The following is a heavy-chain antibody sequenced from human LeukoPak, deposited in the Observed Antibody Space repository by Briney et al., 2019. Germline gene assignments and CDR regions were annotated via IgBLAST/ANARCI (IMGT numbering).Heavy chain of an antibody. CDR2: IYSGGST. CDR1: GFTVSNNY. D-gene: IGHD3-22*01. J-gene: IGHJ4*02. CDR3: ARDRSYFDSSGYYYY. V-gene: IGHV3-66*01. Sequence: PGGSLRLSCAASGFTVSNNYMSWVRQAPGKGLEWVSVIYSGGSTYYADSVKGRFTISRDNSKNTLYPQMNSLRAEDTAVYYCARDRSYFDSSGYYYYWGQGTLVTVSS.